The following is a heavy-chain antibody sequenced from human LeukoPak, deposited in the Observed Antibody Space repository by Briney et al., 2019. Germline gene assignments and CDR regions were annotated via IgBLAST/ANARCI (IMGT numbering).Heavy chain of an antibody. Sequence: SETLSLTCTVSGGSISSYYWSWIRQPPGKGLEWIGYIYYSGSTNYNPSLKSRVTISVDTSKNQFSLKLSSVTAADTAVYYCARIGYCSGGSCYIGGLDYWGQGTLVTVSS. D-gene: IGHD2-15*01. J-gene: IGHJ4*02. V-gene: IGHV4-59*01. CDR3: ARIGYCSGGSCYIGGLDY. CDR2: IYYSGST. CDR1: GGSISSYY.